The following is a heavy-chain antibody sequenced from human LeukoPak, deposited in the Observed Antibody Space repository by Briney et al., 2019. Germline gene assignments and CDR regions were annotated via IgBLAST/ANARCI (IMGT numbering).Heavy chain of an antibody. CDR2: IDSSGIT. Sequence: PSETLSVTCTVSGGSISSFYYTWIRQPPGKGLEWSGYIDSSGITNYNSSLNSRVTISLDTSQNQFSLKLNSVTAADTAVYYCATVASGWYPDYWGQGALVTVAS. CDR3: ATVASGWYPDY. CDR1: GGSISSFY. V-gene: IGHV4-59*01. J-gene: IGHJ4*02. D-gene: IGHD6-19*01.